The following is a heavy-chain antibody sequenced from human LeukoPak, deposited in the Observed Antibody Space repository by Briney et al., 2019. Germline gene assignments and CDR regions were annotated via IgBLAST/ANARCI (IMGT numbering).Heavy chain of an antibody. D-gene: IGHD3-22*01. CDR3: ARDAGSMMTSLDY. V-gene: IGHV4-61*02. CDR2: IYTSGST. J-gene: IGHJ4*02. CDR1: ADSISSSDYY. Sequence: SETLSLTCTVSADSISSSDYYCNWVRQPAGKGLEWIGRIYTSGSTNYNPSLKSRVTMSVDTSKNQFSLKLSSVTAADTAVYYCARDAGSMMTSLDYWGQGTLVTVSS.